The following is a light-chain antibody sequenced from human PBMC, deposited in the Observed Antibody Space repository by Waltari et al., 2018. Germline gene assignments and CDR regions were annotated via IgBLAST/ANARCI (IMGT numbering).Light chain of an antibody. CDR2: HTS. CDR1: QGVGKY. J-gene: IGKJ1*01. Sequence: EIVLTQSPGTLSLCPGERATLSCRASQGVGKYLACYQQRPGQAPRLLLYHTSIRATGIPDRFSGSGYGTDFSLTISRLEPEDFAVYFCQKYDFLPATFGQGTTVEIK. CDR3: QKYDFLPAT. V-gene: IGKV3-20*01.